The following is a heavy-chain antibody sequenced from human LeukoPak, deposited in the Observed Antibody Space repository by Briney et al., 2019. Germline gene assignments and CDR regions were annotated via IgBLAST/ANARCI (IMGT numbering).Heavy chain of an antibody. CDR2: INSDGSST. CDR1: GFTFSSYW. Sequence: GGSLRLSCAASGFTFSSYWMHWVRQAPGKGLVWVSRINSDGSSTSYADSVKGRFTISRDNAKNTLYLQMNSLGAEDTAVYYCARASWSGYSGLYYYYYYGMDVWGQGTTVTVSS. D-gene: IGHD3-3*01. CDR3: ARASWSGYSGLYYYYYYGMDV. V-gene: IGHV3-74*01. J-gene: IGHJ6*02.